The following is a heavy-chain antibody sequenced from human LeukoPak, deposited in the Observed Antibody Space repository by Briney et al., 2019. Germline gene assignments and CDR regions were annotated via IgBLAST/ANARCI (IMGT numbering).Heavy chain of an antibody. CDR1: GFTFSSYE. V-gene: IGHV3-48*03. J-gene: IGHJ4*02. CDR3: AREERDTVRLPYYDH. D-gene: IGHD5-18*01. Sequence: PGGSLRLLCAASGFTFSSYEMNWVRQAPGKGLEWVSYIGGPGSNVYYADSVEGRFTVSRDNAMNSLYLQMNSLRAEDTAVYYCAREERDTVRLPYYDHWGQGTLVTVSS. CDR2: IGGPGSNV.